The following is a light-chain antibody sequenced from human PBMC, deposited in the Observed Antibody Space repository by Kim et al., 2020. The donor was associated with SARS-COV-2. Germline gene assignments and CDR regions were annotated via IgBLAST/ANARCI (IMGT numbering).Light chain of an antibody. V-gene: IGKV3-20*01. Sequence: EIVLTQSPGTLSLSPGERTTLSCRASQSIRSKYLAWYQQKPGQAPRLLIYDASSRATGIPDRFSGSGSGTDFTLTISRLEPEDVAVYYCQQYGSATVTFAQGTKVDIK. CDR2: DAS. CDR3: QQYGSATVT. J-gene: IGKJ1*01. CDR1: QSIRSKY.